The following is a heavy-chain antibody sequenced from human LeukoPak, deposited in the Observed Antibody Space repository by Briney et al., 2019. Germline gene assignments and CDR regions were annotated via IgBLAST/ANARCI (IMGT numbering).Heavy chain of an antibody. V-gene: IGHV3-74*01. Sequence: GGSLRLSCAASGFTFSSAWFHWVRQGPGKGLVWVARINEDGRTTNYADSVKGRFTISRDNAKNTVYLQMSDPRVEDTAVYYCARGPHGRDEYGGQGTLVTVSS. J-gene: IGHJ4*02. CDR2: INEDGRTT. D-gene: IGHD3/OR15-3a*01. CDR1: GFTFSSAW. CDR3: ARGPHGRDEY.